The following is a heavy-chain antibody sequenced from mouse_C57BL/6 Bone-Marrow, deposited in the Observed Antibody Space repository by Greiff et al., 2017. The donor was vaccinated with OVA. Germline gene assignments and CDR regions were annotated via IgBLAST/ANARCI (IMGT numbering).Heavy chain of an antibody. Sequence: QVQLKESGAELAKPGASVKLSCKASGYTFTSSWMHWVNQRPGQGLEWIGYINPSSGYTKYNQKFKDKATLTADKSSSTAYMQLSSLTYEDSAVYDCASYYYGSSVAWFAYWGQGTLVTVSA. V-gene: IGHV1-7*01. CDR1: GYTFTSSW. CDR3: ASYYYGSSVAWFAY. D-gene: IGHD1-1*01. CDR2: INPSSGYT. J-gene: IGHJ3*01.